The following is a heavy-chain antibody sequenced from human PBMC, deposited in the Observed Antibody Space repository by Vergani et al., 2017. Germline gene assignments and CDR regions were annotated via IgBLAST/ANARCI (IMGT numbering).Heavy chain of an antibody. Sequence: QVQLVQSGAEVKKPGSSVKVSCKASGGTFSSYTISWVRQAPGHGLEWMGRIIPILGIANYAQKFQGRVTITAEKSTSTAYMELSSLRSEDTAVYYCARGQYYYDSSGYYYYYYGMDVWGQGTTVTVSS. V-gene: IGHV1-69*02. J-gene: IGHJ6*02. CDR1: GGTFSSYT. D-gene: IGHD3-22*01. CDR2: IIPILGIA. CDR3: ARGQYYYDSSGYYYYYYGMDV.